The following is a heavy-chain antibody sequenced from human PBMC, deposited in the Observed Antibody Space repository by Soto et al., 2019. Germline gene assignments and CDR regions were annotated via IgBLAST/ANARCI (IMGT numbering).Heavy chain of an antibody. D-gene: IGHD2-15*01. J-gene: IGHJ4*01. CDR2: IKQDGREK. V-gene: IGHV3-7*01. CDR3: ARVGRSGDY. CDR1: GFTFSSYW. Sequence: EVQLVESEGGLVQPGGTLRLSCAASGFTFSSYWMSWVRQAPGKGLEWVANIKQDGREKYYVDSVKSRFTISRDNAKNSLYLQMNSLRAEATAVYYCARVGRSGDYWGQGTLVTLS.